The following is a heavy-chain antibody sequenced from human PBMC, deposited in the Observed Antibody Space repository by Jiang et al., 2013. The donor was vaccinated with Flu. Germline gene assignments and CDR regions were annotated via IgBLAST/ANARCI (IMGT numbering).Heavy chain of an antibody. J-gene: IGHJ4*02. CDR3: ARDRNHFDSSGYSDY. CDR1: GGSISSSTYY. D-gene: IGHD3-22*01. V-gene: IGHV4-39*07. CDR2: LYDDGSS. Sequence: GSGLVKPSETLSLTCTVSGGSISSSTYYWGWIRQPPGKGLEWIGGLYDDGSSYYNPSLKGRVTMSVDTSKSQFSLKLSSVTAADTAAYYCARDRNHFDSSGYSDYWGQGTLVTVSS.